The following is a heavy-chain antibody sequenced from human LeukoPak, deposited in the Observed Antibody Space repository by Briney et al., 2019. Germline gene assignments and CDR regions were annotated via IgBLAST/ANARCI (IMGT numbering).Heavy chain of an antibody. CDR1: GFIFSNYG. V-gene: IGHV3-30*02. D-gene: IGHD6-13*01. CDR3: AKGDSN. CDR2: IRNDIPKDGINK. J-gene: IGHJ4*02. Sequence: PGGSLRLSYTTSGFIFSNYGMHWVRQAPGKGLEWVALIRNDIPKDGINKYYADSVRGRFTISRDNSKNTVYLQMNSLRVADTAMYYCAKGDSNWGQGILVTVSS.